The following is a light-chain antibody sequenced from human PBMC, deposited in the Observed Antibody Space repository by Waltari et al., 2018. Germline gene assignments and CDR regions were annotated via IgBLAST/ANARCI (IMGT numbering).Light chain of an antibody. J-gene: IGKJ2*01. Sequence: VLTQSPGTLSLSPGERVTLPCRASQSLTKRYLAWYQQKTGQAPRLLIYGASSRAAGIPDRVSGSGSGTDFTLTISRLEPEDFAVYYCQQYGSSILYTFGQGTKLEIK. V-gene: IGKV3-20*01. CDR1: QSLTKRY. CDR3: QQYGSSILYT. CDR2: GAS.